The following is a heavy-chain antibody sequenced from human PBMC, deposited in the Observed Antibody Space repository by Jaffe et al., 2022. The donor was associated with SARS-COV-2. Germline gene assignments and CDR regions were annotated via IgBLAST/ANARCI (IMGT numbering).Heavy chain of an antibody. CDR2: INHGGSDN. V-gene: IGHV3-7*03. J-gene: IGHJ6*02. D-gene: IGHD6-6*01. CDR1: GFTFSSYW. CDR3: ARVGQLAGEGDYYYGMDV. Sequence: EVQLVESGGGLVQPGGSLRLSCAASGFTFSSYWMTWVRQAPGKGLEWVANINHGGSDNYYVDSVRGRFTISRDNAKKSLFLQMNSLRAEDTALYYCARVGQLAGEGDYYYGMDVWGQGTTVTVSS.